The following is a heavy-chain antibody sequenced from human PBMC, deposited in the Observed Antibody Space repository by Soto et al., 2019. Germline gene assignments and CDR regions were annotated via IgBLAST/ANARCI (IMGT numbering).Heavy chain of an antibody. Sequence: GGSLRLSSAASGFTFSSFAMSLVRQAPGKGLEWVSTINGSGGSRFYAASVKGRFTLTRDNLKDTVYLQMNSLRVEDTAFYYCAKEGTAEWIHYYYPTDVWGRGTPVTVSS. CDR1: GFTFSSFA. V-gene: IGHV3-23*01. CDR2: INGSGGSR. J-gene: IGHJ6*02. D-gene: IGHD5-18*01. CDR3: AKEGTAEWIHYYYPTDV.